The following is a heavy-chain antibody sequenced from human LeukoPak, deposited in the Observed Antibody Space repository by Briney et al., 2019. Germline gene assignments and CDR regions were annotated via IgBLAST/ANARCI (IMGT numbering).Heavy chain of an antibody. V-gene: IGHV5-51*01. J-gene: IGHJ4*02. CDR3: ARAGVLDY. CDR1: GYRLTSYW. Sequence: GESLRISCKGSGYRLTSYWIGWVRQMPGKGLEWMGVIYPGDSDTRYSPSFEGQVTISADKSITTAYLQWTSLKASDTAMYYCARAGVLDYWGQGTLVTVSS. CDR2: IYPGDSDT.